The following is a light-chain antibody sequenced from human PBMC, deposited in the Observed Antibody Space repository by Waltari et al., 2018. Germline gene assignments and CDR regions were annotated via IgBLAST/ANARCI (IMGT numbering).Light chain of an antibody. Sequence: QSVLTQPPSASGTPGQRVTISGSVSSSNIGSNTVNWYQQLPGTAPKLPIYSNNQRPSGVPDRFSGSKSGTSASLAISGLQSEDEADYYCAAWDDSLNGPVFGGGTKLTVL. V-gene: IGLV1-44*01. CDR3: AAWDDSLNGPV. CDR1: SSNIGSNT. CDR2: SNN. J-gene: IGLJ3*02.